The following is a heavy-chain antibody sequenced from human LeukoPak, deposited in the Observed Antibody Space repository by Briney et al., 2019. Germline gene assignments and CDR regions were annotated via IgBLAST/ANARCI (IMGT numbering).Heavy chain of an antibody. CDR3: ARGLRKVDP. V-gene: IGHV3-7*01. Sequence: GGSLRLSCAASGFTFSSYAMSWVRQAPGKGLEWVANIKQDGSEKYYVDSVKGRFTISRDNAKNSLYLQMNSLRAEDTAVYYCARGLRKVDPWGQGTLVTVSS. D-gene: IGHD5-12*01. CDR2: IKQDGSEK. J-gene: IGHJ5*02. CDR1: GFTFSSYA.